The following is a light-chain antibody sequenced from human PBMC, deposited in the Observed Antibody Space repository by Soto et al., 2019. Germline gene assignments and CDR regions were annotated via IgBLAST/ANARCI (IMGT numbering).Light chain of an antibody. CDR3: ATWDSSLSVGV. CDR2: ENN. V-gene: IGLV1-51*02. J-gene: IGLJ3*02. CDR1: SSDIGNNY. Sequence: QSVLTQPPSVSAAPGQKVTISCSGSSSDIGNNYVSWYQQFPGTAPKLLIYENNKRPSGIPDRISGSKSGTSATLGVTGLQTGDEADYYCATWDSSLSVGVFGGGTKVTVL.